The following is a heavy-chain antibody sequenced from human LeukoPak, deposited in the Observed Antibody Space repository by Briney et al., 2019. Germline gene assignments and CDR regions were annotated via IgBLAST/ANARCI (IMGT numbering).Heavy chain of an antibody. Sequence: ASVRVSCKASGYSFTDYYMYWVRQAPGPGLEWMGWIYPNSGGTHYAQKFQGRVTVTWDTSISTAYMELSSLRFDDTAVYYCARDGNAVLVELDLWGQGTLVTVSS. CDR2: IYPNSGGT. V-gene: IGHV1-2*02. D-gene: IGHD1-1*01. J-gene: IGHJ5*02. CDR3: ARDGNAVLVELDL. CDR1: GYSFTDYY.